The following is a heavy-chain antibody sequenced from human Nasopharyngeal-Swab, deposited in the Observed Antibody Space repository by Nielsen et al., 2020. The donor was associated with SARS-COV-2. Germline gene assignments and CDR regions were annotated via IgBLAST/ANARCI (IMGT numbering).Heavy chain of an antibody. D-gene: IGHD3-3*01. V-gene: IGHV1-46*01. CDR2: INPSGGST. CDR3: ARASNVLRFLEWREKKGDWFDP. CDR1: GYTFTSYY. Sequence: ASVKVSCKASGYTFTSYYMHWVRQAPGQGLEWMGIINPSGGSTNYAQKFQGRVTMTRDTSTSTVYMELSSLRSEDTAVYYCARASNVLRFLEWREKKGDWFDPWGQGTLVTVSS. J-gene: IGHJ5*02.